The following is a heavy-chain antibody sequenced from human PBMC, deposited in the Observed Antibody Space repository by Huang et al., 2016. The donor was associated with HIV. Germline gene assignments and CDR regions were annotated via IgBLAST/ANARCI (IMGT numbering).Heavy chain of an antibody. Sequence: QITLRESGPALVKPTQTLTLTCTFSGFSLTTTGVGVGCIRKPPGQALEWLAFIYSNGDGRYSPALSSRLTIPKDTAKNQVVLTMTNMDPVDTATYYCAHSTDASAATFYFDFWGQGTLVAVSS. D-gene: IGHD6-25*01. CDR3: AHSTDASAATFYFDF. V-gene: IGHV2-5*01. CDR1: GFSLTTTGVG. CDR2: IYSNGDG. J-gene: IGHJ4*02.